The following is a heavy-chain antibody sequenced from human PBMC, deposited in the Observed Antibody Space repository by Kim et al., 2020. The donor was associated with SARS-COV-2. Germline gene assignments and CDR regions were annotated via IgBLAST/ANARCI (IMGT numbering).Heavy chain of an antibody. CDR1: GFTFSSYG. J-gene: IGHJ6*02. Sequence: GGSLRLSCAASGFTFSSYGMHWVRQAPGKGLEWVAVISYDGSNKYYADSVKGRFTISRDNSKNTLYLQMNSLRAEDTAVYYCAKGRGSSSSYYYYGMDVWGQGTTVTVSS. CDR2: ISYDGSNK. CDR3: AKGRGSSSSYYYYGMDV. V-gene: IGHV3-30*18. D-gene: IGHD6-6*01.